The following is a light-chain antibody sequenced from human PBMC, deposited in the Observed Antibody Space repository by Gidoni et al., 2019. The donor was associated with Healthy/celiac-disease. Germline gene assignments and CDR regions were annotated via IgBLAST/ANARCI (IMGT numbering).Light chain of an antibody. CDR1: QSISSY. V-gene: IGKV1-39*01. Sequence: DIQMTPYPSSLSASVGDRVTITCRASQSISSYLNWYQQKPGKAPTLLIYAASSLQSGVPSRFSGSGSGTDFTLTISSLQPEDFATDYCQQSYSTPYTFGQGTKLEIK. CDR2: AAS. CDR3: QQSYSTPYT. J-gene: IGKJ2*01.